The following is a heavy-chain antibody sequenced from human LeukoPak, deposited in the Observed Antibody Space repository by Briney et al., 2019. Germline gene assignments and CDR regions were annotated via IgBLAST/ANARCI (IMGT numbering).Heavy chain of an antibody. CDR3: VIVLFRYGDPWDGMDV. D-gene: IGHD4-17*01. CDR2: ISSDGRNK. V-gene: IGHV3-30*04. CDR1: GFTFSTYA. J-gene: IGHJ6*02. Sequence: GGSLRLSCAASGFTFSTYAMHCVRQAPGKGLEWVAVISSDGRNKYYAESVKGRFTISRDNSKHTLYLQMNSLSAEDTGVYYCVIVLFRYGDPWDGMDVWGQGTTVTVSS.